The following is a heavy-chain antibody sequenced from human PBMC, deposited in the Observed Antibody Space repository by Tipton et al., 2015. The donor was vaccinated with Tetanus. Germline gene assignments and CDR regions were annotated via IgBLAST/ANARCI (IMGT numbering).Heavy chain of an antibody. D-gene: IGHD5-12*01. V-gene: IGHV4-59*01. CDR1: GGSMNSYY. CDR3: ARPGAGGYTGYYFDF. Sequence: GLVKPSETLSLICTVSGGSMNSYYWSWIRQPPGKGLEWIGYIYYTGSTNYNPSLKSGVTISLDTSKNQFSLKLTSVSAADTAVYYCARPGAGGYTGYYFDFWGQGTVVTVSS. CDR2: IYYTGST. J-gene: IGHJ4*02.